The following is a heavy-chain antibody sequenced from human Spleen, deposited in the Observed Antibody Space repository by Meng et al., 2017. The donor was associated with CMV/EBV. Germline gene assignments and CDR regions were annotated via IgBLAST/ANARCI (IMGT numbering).Heavy chain of an antibody. Sequence: GSLRLSCTVSGGSVSSGSYYWSWIRQPPGKGLEWIGYIYYSGSTNYNPSLKSRMTISVDSSKNQFSLKLSSVTAADTAVYYCARGHCSNNSCYEYFQHWGQGTLVTVSS. CDR3: ARGHCSNNSCYEYFQH. CDR1: GGSVSSGSYY. V-gene: IGHV4-61*01. D-gene: IGHD2-2*01. J-gene: IGHJ1*01. CDR2: IYYSGST.